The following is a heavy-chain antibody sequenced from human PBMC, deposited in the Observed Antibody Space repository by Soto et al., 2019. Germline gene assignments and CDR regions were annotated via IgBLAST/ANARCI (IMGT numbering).Heavy chain of an antibody. CDR3: ATVSSLGSLDY. CDR1: GYTFTSYA. D-gene: IGHD3-22*01. CDR2: INAGNVNT. J-gene: IGHJ4*02. Sequence: QVQLVQSGAEVKKPGASVKVSCKASGYTFTSYAMHWVRQAPGQRLEWMGWINAGNVNTKYSQKFQGRVTITRDTSASTAYMELSSLRSEDTAVYYCATVSSLGSLDYWGQGTLVTVSS. V-gene: IGHV1-3*01.